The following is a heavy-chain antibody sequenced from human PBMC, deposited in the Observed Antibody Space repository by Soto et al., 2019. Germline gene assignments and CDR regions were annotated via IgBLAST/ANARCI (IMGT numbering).Heavy chain of an antibody. CDR1: GFTFTSSA. D-gene: IGHD1-7*01. V-gene: IGHV1-58*01. Sequence: SVKVSCKASGFTFTSSAVQWVRQARGQRLEWIGGIVVGSGNTNYAQNFQERVTITRDMSTSTAYMELSSLRSEDTAVYYCAADRVTGTTPWFDPWGQGTLVTVSS. J-gene: IGHJ5*02. CDR2: IVVGSGNT. CDR3: AADRVTGTTPWFDP.